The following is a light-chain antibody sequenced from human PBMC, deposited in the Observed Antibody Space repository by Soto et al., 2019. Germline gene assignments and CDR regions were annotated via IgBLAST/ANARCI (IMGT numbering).Light chain of an antibody. CDR2: DVT. Sequence: QSALTQPPSVSGSPGQSVAISCTGTSSDVGTYNRVSWYQQPPGTAPKLMIYDVTNRPSGVPDRFSGSKSGNTASLTISGRQAEDEADYYCRSFTSSNTYVFGCGTKVTVL. V-gene: IGLV2-18*02. J-gene: IGLJ1*01. CDR3: RSFTSSNTYV. CDR1: SSDVGTYNR.